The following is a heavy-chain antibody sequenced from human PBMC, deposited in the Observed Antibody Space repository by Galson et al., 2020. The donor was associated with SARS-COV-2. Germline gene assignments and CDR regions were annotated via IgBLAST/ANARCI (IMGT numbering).Heavy chain of an antibody. D-gene: IGHD3-10*01. CDR1: GFTFSSYE. CDR3: ARDRRITKGRGVLDGMDV. Sequence: TGGSMRPSCAASGFTFSSYEMNWVRQAPGKGLEWVSYISSSGSTIYYADSVNGRFTLSRDNAKHSLYLQMNSLRAEDTAVYYGARDRRITKGRGVLDGMDVWGQGTTVTVSS. J-gene: IGHJ6*02. V-gene: IGHV3-48*03. CDR2: ISSSGSTI.